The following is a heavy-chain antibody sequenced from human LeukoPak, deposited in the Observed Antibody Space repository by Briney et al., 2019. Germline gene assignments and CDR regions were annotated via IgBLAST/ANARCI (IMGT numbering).Heavy chain of an antibody. CDR2: INPSGGST. Sequence: GASVKVSCKASGYTFSSYYMHWVRQAPGQGLEWMGIINPSGGSTTYAQKFQGRVTMTRDTSTSTVYMELSSLRSEDTAVYYCARVDSSGDYGHYFDYWGQGTLVTVSS. V-gene: IGHV1-46*01. CDR1: GYTFSSYY. CDR3: ARVDSSGDYGHYFDY. J-gene: IGHJ4*02. D-gene: IGHD3-22*01.